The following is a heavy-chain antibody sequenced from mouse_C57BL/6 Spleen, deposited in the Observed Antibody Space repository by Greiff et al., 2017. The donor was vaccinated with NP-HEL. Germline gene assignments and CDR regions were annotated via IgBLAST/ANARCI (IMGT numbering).Heavy chain of an antibody. Sequence: EVQLQQSGPVLVKPGASVKMSCKASGYTFTDYYMNWVKQSHGKSLEWIGVINPYNGGTSYNQKFKGKATLTVDKSSSTAYMELNSLTSEDSAVYYCARESDARGAYWGQGTLVTVSA. D-gene: IGHD2-3*01. CDR1: GYTFTDYY. V-gene: IGHV1-19*01. J-gene: IGHJ3*01. CDR3: ARESDARGAY. CDR2: INPYNGGT.